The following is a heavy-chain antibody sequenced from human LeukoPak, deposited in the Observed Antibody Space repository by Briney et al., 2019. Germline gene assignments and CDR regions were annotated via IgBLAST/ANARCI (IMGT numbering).Heavy chain of an antibody. V-gene: IGHV3-30-3*01. CDR1: GFTFSSYA. CDR3: ARAPGGFHGDYSPIAY. D-gene: IGHD4-17*01. J-gene: IGHJ4*02. CDR2: TSDDGSAK. Sequence: GGSLRLSCAASGFTFSSYAMHWVRQAPGKGLQWLALTSDDGSAKYYADSVKGRFTISRDNSQNTLYLQMNSLRADETAIYYCARAPGGFHGDYSPIAYWGQGTLVTVSS.